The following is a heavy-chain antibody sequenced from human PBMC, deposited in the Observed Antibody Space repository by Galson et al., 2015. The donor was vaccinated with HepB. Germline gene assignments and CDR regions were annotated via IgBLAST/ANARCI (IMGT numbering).Heavy chain of an antibody. CDR3: ARGGGWYEGYYLDY. D-gene: IGHD6-19*01. CDR1: GGTFSSYA. J-gene: IGHJ4*02. CDR2: IIPIFGTA. V-gene: IGHV1-69*06. Sequence: SVKVSCKASGGTFSSYAISWVRQAPGQGLEWMGGIIPIFGTANYAQKFQGRVTITADKSTSTAYMELSSLRSEDTAVYYCARGGGWYEGYYLDYWGQGTLVTVSS.